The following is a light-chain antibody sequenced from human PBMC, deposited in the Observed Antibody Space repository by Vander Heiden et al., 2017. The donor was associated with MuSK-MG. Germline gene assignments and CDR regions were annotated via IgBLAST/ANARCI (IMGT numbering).Light chain of an antibody. V-gene: IGLV2-14*01. CDR1: SSDIGGYNY. J-gene: IGLJ3*02. CDR3: SSSTSSSTWV. CDR2: EVS. Sequence: QSALTQTASVSGSPGQSITISCTGSSSDIGGYNYVSWYQQHPGKAPKLLIYEVSNRPSGVSNRFSGSKSGNTASLTISGLQAEDEADYYCSSSTSSSTWVFGGGTKLTVL.